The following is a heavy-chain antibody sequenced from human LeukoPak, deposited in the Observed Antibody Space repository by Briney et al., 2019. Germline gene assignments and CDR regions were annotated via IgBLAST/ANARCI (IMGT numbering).Heavy chain of an antibody. CDR3: ARYGTPWYVWNYGPSHNWFDP. V-gene: IGHV4-4*07. CDR2: IHTSGST. J-gene: IGHJ5*02. CDR1: GASISNYY. D-gene: IGHD1-7*01. Sequence: SETLSLTCTVSGASISNYYWTWIRQPAGKGLEWIGRIHTSGSTDYNPSLKSRVTMSIDTPQSQFSLKLTSVTAADTAVYYCARYGTPWYVWNYGPSHNWFDPWGLGTLVIVSS.